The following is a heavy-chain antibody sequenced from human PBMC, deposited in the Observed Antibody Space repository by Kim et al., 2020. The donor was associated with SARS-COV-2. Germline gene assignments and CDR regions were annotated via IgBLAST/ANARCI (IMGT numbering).Heavy chain of an antibody. CDR3: ARGPGTLWFGELLYPEYYFDS. V-gene: IGHV1-2*04. CDR1: GYTFTGYY. Sequence: ASVKVSCKASGYTFTGYYMHWVRQAPGQGLEWMGWINPNSGGTNYAQKFQGWVTMTRDTSISTAYMELSRLRSDDTAVYYCARGPGTLWFGELLYPEYYFDSWGQGTLVTVSS. D-gene: IGHD3-10*01. CDR2: INPNSGGT. J-gene: IGHJ4*02.